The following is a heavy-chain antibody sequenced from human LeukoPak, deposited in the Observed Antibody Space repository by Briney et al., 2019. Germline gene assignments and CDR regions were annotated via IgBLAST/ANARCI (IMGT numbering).Heavy chain of an antibody. CDR3: AGRDGYNSPEYYFDY. D-gene: IGHD5-24*01. CDR1: GFTFSSYS. Sequence: GGSLRLSCAASGFTFSSYSMNWVRQAPGKGLEWVSSISSSRSYIYYADSVKGRFTISRDNAKNSLYLQMNSLRAEDTAVYYCAGRDGYNSPEYYFDYWGQGTLVTVSS. CDR2: ISSSRSYI. J-gene: IGHJ4*02. V-gene: IGHV3-21*01.